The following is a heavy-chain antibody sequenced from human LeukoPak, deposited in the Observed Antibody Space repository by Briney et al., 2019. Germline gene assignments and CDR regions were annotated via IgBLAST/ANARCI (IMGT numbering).Heavy chain of an antibody. V-gene: IGHV4-61*02. J-gene: IGHJ4*02. Sequence: SETLSLTCTVSGGSISSGSYYWSWIRQPAGKGLEWIGRINISGSTNYNPSLKSRVTMSVDTSKNQFSLKLSSVTAADTAVYYCAREHSGYSSSWYVGYWGQGTLVTVSS. D-gene: IGHD6-13*01. CDR3: AREHSGYSSSWYVGY. CDR1: GGSISSGSYY. CDR2: INISGST.